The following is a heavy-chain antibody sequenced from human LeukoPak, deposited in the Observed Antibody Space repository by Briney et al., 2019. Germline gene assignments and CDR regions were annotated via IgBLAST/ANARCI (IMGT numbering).Heavy chain of an antibody. CDR1: GYTLTELS. D-gene: IGHD3-22*01. CDR2: FDPEDGET. CDR3: ATSGSSGYYDYYGMDV. J-gene: IGHJ6*02. V-gene: IGHV1-24*01. Sequence: ASVKVFCKVSGYTLTELSMHWVRQAPGKGLEWMGGFDPEDGETIYAQKFQGRVTMTEDTSTDTAYMELSSLRSEDTAVYYCATSGSSGYYDYYGMDVWGQGTTVTVSS.